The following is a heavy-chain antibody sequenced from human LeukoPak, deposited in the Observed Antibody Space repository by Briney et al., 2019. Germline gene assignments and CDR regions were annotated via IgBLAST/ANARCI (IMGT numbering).Heavy chain of an antibody. J-gene: IGHJ5*02. D-gene: IGHD3-9*01. Sequence: ASVKVSCKASGYTFTGYYLHWVRQAPGHGLEWMGWINLNSGDTYYAQNFQDGVTMTGDTSISTAYLELSSLRSDDTAVFYCARSYFDVLTNYYMWLAPWGQGTLVTVSS. V-gene: IGHV1-2*02. CDR3: ARSYFDVLTNYYMWLAP. CDR2: INLNSGDT. CDR1: GYTFTGYY.